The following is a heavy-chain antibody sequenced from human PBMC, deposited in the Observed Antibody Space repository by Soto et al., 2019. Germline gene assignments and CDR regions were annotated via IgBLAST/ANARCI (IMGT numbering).Heavy chain of an antibody. V-gene: IGHV4-59*01. CDR3: ARDGAVAGTGVWFDP. CDR2: IYYSGST. CDR1: GGSISSYY. J-gene: IGHJ5*02. Sequence: QVQLQESGPGLVKPSETLSLTCTVSGGSISSYYWSWIRQPTVKGLEWVGYIYYSGSTNYNPSLKSRVTIAVDTSKNRFALKLISVTAADTAVYYCARDGAVAGTGVWFDPWGQGTLVTVSS. D-gene: IGHD6-19*01.